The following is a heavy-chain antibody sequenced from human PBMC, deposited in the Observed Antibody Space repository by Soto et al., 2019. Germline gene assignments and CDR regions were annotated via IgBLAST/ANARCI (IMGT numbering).Heavy chain of an antibody. V-gene: IGHV4-39*01. Sequence: PSETMSLTCTVSGGSISSSSYYWGWIRQPPGKGLEWIGSIYYSGSTYYNPSLKSRVTISVDTSKNQFSLKLSSVTAADTAVYYCAGSSYSTYYYYYMDVRGKGTTVTVSS. J-gene: IGHJ6*03. CDR1: GGSISSSSYY. D-gene: IGHD5-18*01. CDR2: IYYSGST. CDR3: AGSSYSTYYYYYMDV.